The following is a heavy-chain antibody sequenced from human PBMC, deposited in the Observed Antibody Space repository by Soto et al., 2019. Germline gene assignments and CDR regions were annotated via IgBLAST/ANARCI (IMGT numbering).Heavy chain of an antibody. V-gene: IGHV3-48*03. D-gene: IGHD1-26*01. Sequence: LRLSCAASGFTFSSYEMNWVRQAPGKGLEWVSYISSSGSTIYYADSVKGRFTISRDNAKNSLYLQMNSLRAEDTAVYYCARGPVGATNWFDPWGQGTLVTVSS. CDR2: ISSSGSTI. CDR1: GFTFSSYE. J-gene: IGHJ5*02. CDR3: ARGPVGATNWFDP.